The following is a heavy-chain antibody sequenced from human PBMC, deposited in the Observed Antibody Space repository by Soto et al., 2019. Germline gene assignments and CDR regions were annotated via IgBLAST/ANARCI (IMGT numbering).Heavy chain of an antibody. CDR3: ARLYCSSTSCYSVGAFDI. CDR1: GFTFSSYG. V-gene: IGHV3-33*01. CDR2: IWFDGSDK. J-gene: IGHJ3*02. D-gene: IGHD2-2*01. Sequence: GGSLRLSCAASGFTFSSYGMHWVRQAPGKGLEWVALIWFDGSDKYYADSVKGRFTISRDNSKNTLYLQMNSPRADDTAVYYCARLYCSSTSCYSVGAFDIWGQGTMVTVSS.